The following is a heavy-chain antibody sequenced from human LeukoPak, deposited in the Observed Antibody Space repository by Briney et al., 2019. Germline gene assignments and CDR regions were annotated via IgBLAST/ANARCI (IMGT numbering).Heavy chain of an antibody. CDR3: ARVIRWNNYNFDF. D-gene: IGHD3-10*01. CDR2: IYSGGST. V-gene: IGHV3-53*01. Sequence: QPGGSLRLSCAASGFTVSSNYMSWVRQAPGKGLEWVSVIYSGGSTYYADSVKGRFTISRDNSKNTLYLQMNSLRAEDTAVYYCARVIRWNNYNFDFWGQGTLATVSS. J-gene: IGHJ4*02. CDR1: GFTVSSNY.